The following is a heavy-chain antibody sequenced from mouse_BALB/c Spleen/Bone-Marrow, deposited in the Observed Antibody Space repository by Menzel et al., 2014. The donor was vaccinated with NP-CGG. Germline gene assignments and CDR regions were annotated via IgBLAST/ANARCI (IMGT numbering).Heavy chain of an antibody. V-gene: IGHV5-12*02. J-gene: IGHJ4*01. CDR1: GFTFSDYY. Sequence: EVQLQQSGGGLVQPGGSLKLSCATSGFTFSDYYMYWVRQTPAKRLEWVAYITKGGGSTYYPDIVKGRFTISRDNAKNTLYLQMSRLKSEDTAMYYCARQLAYAMDYWGQGTSVTVSS. D-gene: IGHD4-1*01. CDR3: ARQLAYAMDY. CDR2: ITKGGGST.